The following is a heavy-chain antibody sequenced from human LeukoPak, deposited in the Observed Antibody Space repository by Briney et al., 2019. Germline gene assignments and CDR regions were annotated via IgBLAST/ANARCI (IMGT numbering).Heavy chain of an antibody. J-gene: IGHJ4*02. Sequence: GGSLRLSCAAAGFTFSSYEMNWVRQAPGKGLEWVSYISSSGSTIYYADSVKGRFTISRDNAKNSLYLQMNSLRAEDTAVYYCAGSTVTTSYWGQGTLVTVSS. D-gene: IGHD4-17*01. CDR2: ISSSGSTI. CDR3: AGSTVTTSY. CDR1: GFTFSSYE. V-gene: IGHV3-48*03.